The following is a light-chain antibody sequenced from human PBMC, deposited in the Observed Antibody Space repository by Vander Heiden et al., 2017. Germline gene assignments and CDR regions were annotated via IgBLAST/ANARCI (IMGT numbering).Light chain of an antibody. CDR3: QQTDTSTRT. CDR1: QSISSY. V-gene: IGKV1-39*01. J-gene: IGKJ1*01. Sequence: DMQMTQSPSSLSASVGDRVTITCRASQSISSYLNWYQQKPGKAPKLLIYAASSLQSGVPSRFSGSGSGTDFTLTVSRLQPEDFATYYCQQTDTSTRTFGQGTKVXIK. CDR2: AAS.